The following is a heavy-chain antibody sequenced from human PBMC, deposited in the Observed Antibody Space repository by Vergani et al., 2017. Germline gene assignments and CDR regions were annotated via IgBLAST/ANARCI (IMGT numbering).Heavy chain of an antibody. J-gene: IGHJ4*02. CDR3: AKGERLGPDY. CDR2: IFYTGGT. D-gene: IGHD3-16*01. Sequence: QVQLQESGPGLVKPSETLSLTCTVSGASISGYYWSWIRQPPGKGLEWIGDIFYTGGTNYNPSLKSRVTISVDTSKNQFSLKLSSLTAADTAVYYCAKGERLGPDYGGQGTLVTVSS. V-gene: IGHV4-59*01. CDR1: GASISGYY.